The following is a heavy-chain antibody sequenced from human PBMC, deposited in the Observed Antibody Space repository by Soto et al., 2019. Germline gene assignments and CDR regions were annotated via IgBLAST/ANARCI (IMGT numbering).Heavy chain of an antibody. CDR1: GGTFSSYA. V-gene: IGHV1-69*13. Sequence: ASVKVSCKASGGTFSSYAISWVRQAPGQGLEWMGGIIPIFGTANYAQKFQGRVTVTADESTSTAYMELSSLRSEDTAVYYCARLGYCSGGSCYSAPYYYGMDVWGQGTTVTVSS. D-gene: IGHD2-15*01. J-gene: IGHJ6*02. CDR2: IIPIFGTA. CDR3: ARLGYCSGGSCYSAPYYYGMDV.